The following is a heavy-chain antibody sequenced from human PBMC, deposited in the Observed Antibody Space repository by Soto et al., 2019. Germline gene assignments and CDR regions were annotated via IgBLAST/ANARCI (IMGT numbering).Heavy chain of an antibody. V-gene: IGHV1-2*04. J-gene: IGHJ5*02. CDR2: INPKSGGT. D-gene: IGHD2-2*01. CDR1: GSSFTDYH. CDR3: SRGCSIVVVPAANGSVLHNWFDP. Sequence: ASVKVSCKASGSSFTDYHIHWVRQAPGQGLEWLGRINPKSGGTSTAQKFQGWVTMTTDTSISTASMELTRPISDDTAVYYFSRGCSIVVVPAANGSVLHNWFDPWGQGTLVTVSS.